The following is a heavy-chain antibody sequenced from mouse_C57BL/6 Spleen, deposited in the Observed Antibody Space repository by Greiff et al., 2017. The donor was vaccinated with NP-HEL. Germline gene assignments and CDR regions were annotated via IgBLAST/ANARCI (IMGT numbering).Heavy chain of an antibody. CDR3: ARVEYGSTYAMDY. V-gene: IGHV1-19*01. J-gene: IGHJ4*01. Sequence: VHVKQSGPVLVKPGASVKMSCKASGYTFTDYYMNWVKQSHGKSLEWIGVINPYNGGTSYNQKFKGKATLTVDKSSSTADMELNSRTSEDSAVYYCARVEYGSTYAMDYWGQGTSVTVSS. CDR2: INPYNGGT. CDR1: GYTFTDYY. D-gene: IGHD1-1*01.